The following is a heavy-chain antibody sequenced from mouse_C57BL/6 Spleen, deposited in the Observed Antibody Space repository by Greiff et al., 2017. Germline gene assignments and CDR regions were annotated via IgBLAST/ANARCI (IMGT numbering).Heavy chain of an antibody. D-gene: IGHD1-1*01. V-gene: IGHV14-4*01. CDR3: TTLFYYGSSYGWFAY. J-gene: IGHJ3*01. CDR2: IDPENGDT. CDR1: GFNIKDDY. Sequence: EVQLQQSGAELVRPGASVKLSCTASGFNIKDDYMHWVRQRPEQGLEWIGWIDPENGDTEYASKFQGKATITADTSTNTAYLQLSSLTSEDTAVYYCTTLFYYGSSYGWFAYWGQGTLVTVSA.